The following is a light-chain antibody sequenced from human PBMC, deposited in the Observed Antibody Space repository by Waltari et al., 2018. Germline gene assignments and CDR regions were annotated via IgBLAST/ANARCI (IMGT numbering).Light chain of an antibody. J-gene: IGKJ4*01. CDR2: YAS. V-gene: IGKV1-33*01. CDR1: QDLSNY. CDR3: QQYDNLPSLT. Sequence: DIQMTQSPSSLSASVGDRVTITCQASQDLSNYLNWYQQKPGKAPKPLIYYASNLETGVPSRFRGSGSGTDFTFTISSLQPEDIATYYCQQYDNLPSLTFGGGTKVEIK.